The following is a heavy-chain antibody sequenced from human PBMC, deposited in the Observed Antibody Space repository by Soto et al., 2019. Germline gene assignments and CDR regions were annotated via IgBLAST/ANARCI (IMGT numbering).Heavy chain of an antibody. CDR3: ARGLEGVYCGGGSCLYYYCGMDV. J-gene: IGHJ6*02. CDR1: GGSFSGYY. CDR2: INHSGST. D-gene: IGHD2-15*01. Sequence: QVQLQQWGAGLLKPSETLSLTCAVYGGSFSGYYWSWIRQPPGKGLEWIGEINHSGSTNYNPSLRGGVTISVTTSKNQFALRLSFVPAAATAVYYGARGLEGVYCGGGSCLYYYCGMDVWGQGTPVTVSS. V-gene: IGHV4-34*01.